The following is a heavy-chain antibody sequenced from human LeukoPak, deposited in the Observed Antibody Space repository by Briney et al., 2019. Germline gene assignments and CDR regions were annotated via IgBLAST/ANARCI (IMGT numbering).Heavy chain of an antibody. D-gene: IGHD6-13*01. CDR2: IYSGGST. CDR3: ASTGAAAPLRAYYYGMDV. J-gene: IGHJ6*01. CDR1: GFTASSNY. V-gene: IGHV3-53*01. Sequence: GRSLRPSCAASGFTASSNYMSWVRHAPGKGLEWGSGIYSGGSTYYADSVKGRFTISRDNSKNTLYLQMNSLRAEDTAVYYCASTGAAAPLRAYYYGMDVWREGATVTVRS.